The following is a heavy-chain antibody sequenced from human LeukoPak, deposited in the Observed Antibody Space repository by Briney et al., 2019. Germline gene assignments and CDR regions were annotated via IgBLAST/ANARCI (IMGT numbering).Heavy chain of an antibody. CDR3: AREGGDGYNWGYYFDY. CDR2: IIPIFGTA. CDR1: GGTFSSYA. J-gene: IGHJ4*02. D-gene: IGHD5-24*01. Sequence: GASVKVSCKASGGTFSSYAISWVRQAPGQGLEWMGGIIPIFGTANYAQKFQGRVTITADESTSTAYMELSSLRSEDTAVYYCAREGGDGYNWGYYFDYWGQGTLVTVSS. V-gene: IGHV1-69*01.